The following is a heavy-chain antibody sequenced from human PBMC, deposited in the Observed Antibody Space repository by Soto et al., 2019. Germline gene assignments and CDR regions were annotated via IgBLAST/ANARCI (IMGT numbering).Heavy chain of an antibody. J-gene: IGHJ1*01. CDR2: MYYSGST. V-gene: IGHV4-39*01. CDR3: ARHDGTAG. D-gene: IGHD6-13*01. Sequence: QLQRQESGPGLVKPSETLSLTCTDPGGSVRINTYSWGWIRQSQATGLQWIGRMYYSGSTYYNPSLRSRASISVDSSNNQLTLRMTSVTVADTTTYYRARHDGTAGWGQGILVTVST. CDR1: GGSVRINTYS.